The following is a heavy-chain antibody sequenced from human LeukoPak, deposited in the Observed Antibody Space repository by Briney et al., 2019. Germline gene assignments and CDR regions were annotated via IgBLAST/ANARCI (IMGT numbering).Heavy chain of an antibody. J-gene: IGHJ4*02. Sequence: GGSLRLSCAASGFTFSNYVMTWVRQAPGKGLEWVSGIRGGGDSTYYADSVRGRFTISRDNSKSTLYLQMNSLRAEDTAVYYCARTPDTWYFDYWGQGTLVTVSS. CDR3: ARTPDTWYFDY. CDR1: GFTFSNYV. CDR2: IRGGGDST. V-gene: IGHV3-23*01. D-gene: IGHD1-14*01.